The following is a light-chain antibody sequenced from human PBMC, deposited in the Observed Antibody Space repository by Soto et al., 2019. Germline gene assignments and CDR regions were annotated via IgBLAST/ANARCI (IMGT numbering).Light chain of an antibody. Sequence: EIRMTQSPATLSVSPGERATLSCRASQSVSRNLAWYQQKPGQAPRLLIYGASTRATGIPARFSGSGSGTEFTLTISSLQSEDFAVYYCQQYNNWPPGKYTFGQGTKLEIK. CDR3: QQYNNWPPGKYT. CDR1: QSVSRN. CDR2: GAS. V-gene: IGKV3-15*01. J-gene: IGKJ2*01.